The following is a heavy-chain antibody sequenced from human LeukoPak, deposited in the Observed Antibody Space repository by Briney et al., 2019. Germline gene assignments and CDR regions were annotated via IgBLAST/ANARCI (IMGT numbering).Heavy chain of an antibody. J-gene: IGHJ3*02. D-gene: IGHD3-10*01. CDR1: GGTFNSYA. Sequence: SVKVSCKASGGTFNSYAISWVRQAPGQGLEWMGGVIPLFRTSNHAQKFQGRVTITADESASTAYMELTSLTSEDTAVYYCARDQDFYGSGSSYKMGAFDIWGQGTLVTVSS. CDR3: ARDQDFYGSGSSYKMGAFDI. V-gene: IGHV1-69*13. CDR2: VIPLFRTS.